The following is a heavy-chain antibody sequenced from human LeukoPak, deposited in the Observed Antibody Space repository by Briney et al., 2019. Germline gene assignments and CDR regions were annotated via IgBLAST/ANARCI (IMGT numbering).Heavy chain of an antibody. CDR2: MNPNSGNT. CDR1: GYTFTSYD. Sequence: ASVTVSFTASGYTFTSYDINWVRQAPGQGLEWMGWMNPNSGNTGYAQKFQGRVTMTRNTSISTAYMELSSLRSEDTAVYYCARDNPKVPRKRGYSGYDWEEGFDYWGQGTLVTVSS. V-gene: IGHV1-8*01. D-gene: IGHD5-12*01. J-gene: IGHJ4*02. CDR3: ARDNPKVPRKRGYSGYDWEEGFDY.